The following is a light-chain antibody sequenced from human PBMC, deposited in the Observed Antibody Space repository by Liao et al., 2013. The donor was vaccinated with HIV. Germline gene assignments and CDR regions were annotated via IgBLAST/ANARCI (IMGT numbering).Light chain of an antibody. J-gene: IGLJ2*01. V-gene: IGLV3-1*01. Sequence: SYELTQPPSVSVSPGQTASITCSGDKLGEKYACWYQQKPGQSPVLVIYEDTKRPSGIPERFSGSNSGNTANLTISGTQTMDEADYYCQAWDSSTDVVFGGGTKLTVL. CDR3: QAWDSSTDVV. CDR1: KLGEKY. CDR2: EDT.